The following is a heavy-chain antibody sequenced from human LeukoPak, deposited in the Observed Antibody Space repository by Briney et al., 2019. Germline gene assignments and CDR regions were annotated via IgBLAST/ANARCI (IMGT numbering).Heavy chain of an antibody. CDR3: AKGREDSSGWYPIDFDY. J-gene: IGHJ4*02. V-gene: IGHV3-23*01. CDR1: GFTFSSYA. CDR2: ISGSGGST. Sequence: GGSLRLSCAASGFTFSSYAMSWVRQAPGKGLEWVSAISGSGGSTYYADSVKGRFTISRDNSKNTLYLQMNSLRAEDTAVYYCAKGREDSSGWYPIDFDYWGQGTLVTVSS. D-gene: IGHD6-19*01.